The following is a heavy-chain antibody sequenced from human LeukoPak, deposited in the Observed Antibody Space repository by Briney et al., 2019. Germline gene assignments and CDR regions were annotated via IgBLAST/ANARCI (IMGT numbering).Heavy chain of an antibody. Sequence: PSETLSLTCTVSGGSISSSSYYWGCIRQPPGKGQEWIGYIYYSGSSNYNPSLKSRVTISVDTSKNQFSLKLSSVTAADTAVYYCARTRNYDSSGYPLDYWGQGTLVTVSS. V-gene: IGHV4-61*05. D-gene: IGHD3-22*01. CDR1: GGSISSSSYY. CDR3: ARTRNYDSSGYPLDY. CDR2: IYYSGSS. J-gene: IGHJ4*02.